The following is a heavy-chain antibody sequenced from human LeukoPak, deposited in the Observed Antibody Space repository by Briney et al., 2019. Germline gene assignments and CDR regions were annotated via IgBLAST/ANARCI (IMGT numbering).Heavy chain of an antibody. D-gene: IGHD1/OR15-1a*01. CDR2: ISYDGKKT. CDR3: ARDLGLEHTFDI. V-gene: IGHV3-30*04. J-gene: IGHJ3*02. CDR1: GFTFSHFA. Sequence: GGSLRLSCEASGFTFSHFAMHWVRQAPGKGLEWVAVISYDGKKTYYADSMKGRFTLSRDNAKNSLYLQMNSLRAEDTAVYYCARDLGLEHTFDIWGQGTMVTVSS.